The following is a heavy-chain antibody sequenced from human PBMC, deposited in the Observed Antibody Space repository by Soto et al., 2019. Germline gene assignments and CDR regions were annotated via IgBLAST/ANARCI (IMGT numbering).Heavy chain of an antibody. CDR2: ITGDGGGT. CDR3: PREGYWITIYGYEDL. Sequence: EVQLVESGGGLVQPGGSLRLSCAASGFTFSSYTMHWVRQAPGKGLEYISAITGDGGGTYYANSVKGRFAISRDNSKNTLYLQMGSLRVQAIAVYYGPREGYWITIYGYEDLWGPGTLVTVSS. V-gene: IGHV3-64*01. CDR1: GFTFSSYT. D-gene: IGHD5-18*01. J-gene: IGHJ5*02.